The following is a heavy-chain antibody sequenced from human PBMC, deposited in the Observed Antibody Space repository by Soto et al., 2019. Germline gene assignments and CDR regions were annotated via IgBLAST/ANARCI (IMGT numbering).Heavy chain of an antibody. Sequence: GGSLRLSCAASGFTFSNAWMNWVRQAPGKGLEWVGRIKSKTDGGTTDYAAPVKGRFTISRDDSKNTLYLQMNSLKTEDTAVYYCRGSYYRLYYYYGMDVWGQGTTVTVSS. CDR3: RGSYYRLYYYYGMDV. CDR2: IKSKTDGGTT. CDR1: GFTFSNAW. J-gene: IGHJ6*02. D-gene: IGHD1-26*01. V-gene: IGHV3-15*07.